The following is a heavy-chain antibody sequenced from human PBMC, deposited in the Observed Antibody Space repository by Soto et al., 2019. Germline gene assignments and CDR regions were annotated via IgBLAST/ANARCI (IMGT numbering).Heavy chain of an antibody. V-gene: IGHV3-21*06. CDR2: ISISSSDR. Sequence: PGGSLRLSCAASGFTFKSYNMNWVRQVPGKGLEWVASISISSSDRYYADSVRGRFTISRDNAKNALYLQMNSLRADDTAVYFCVRGMNPLFGGQGTLVTVSS. J-gene: IGHJ4*01. CDR3: VRGMNPLF. CDR1: GFTFKSYN.